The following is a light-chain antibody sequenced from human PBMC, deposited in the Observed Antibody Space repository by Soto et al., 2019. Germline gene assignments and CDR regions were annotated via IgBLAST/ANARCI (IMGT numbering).Light chain of an antibody. V-gene: IGLV2-14*01. CDR2: EVS. J-gene: IGLJ1*01. CDR1: SSDVGGYNY. Sequence: QSLLTQPAPVSGSPGQSITISCTGTSSDVGGYNYVSWYQQHPGKAPKLMIYEVSNRPSGVSNRFSGSKSVNTASLTISGLQAEDESDYYCGSYSSTDTPFVFGTGTKVTVL. CDR3: GSYSSTDTPFV.